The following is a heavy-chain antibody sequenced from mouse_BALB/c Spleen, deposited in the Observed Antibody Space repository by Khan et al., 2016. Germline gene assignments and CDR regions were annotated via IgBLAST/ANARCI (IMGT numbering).Heavy chain of an antibody. Sequence: VQLKQSGAELVKPGDSVKLSCTASGFNIKDTYMHWVKQRPEQGLEWIGRIDPANGNTKYDPKFQGKATITADTSSNTAYQQLCSLTSEGTAVYYCASYYFDYWGQGTTLTVSS. CDR1: GFNIKDTY. J-gene: IGHJ2*01. V-gene: IGHV14-3*02. CDR3: ASYYFDY. CDR2: IDPANGNT.